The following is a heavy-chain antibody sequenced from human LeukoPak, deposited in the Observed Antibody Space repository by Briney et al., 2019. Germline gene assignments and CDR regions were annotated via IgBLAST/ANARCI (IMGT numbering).Heavy chain of an antibody. CDR3: ATPIFGVAPDV. J-gene: IGHJ6*04. CDR2: IYHSGST. V-gene: IGHV4-39*07. D-gene: IGHD3-3*01. Sequence: PSETLSLTCTVSGGSIRSGSYYWRWIRQPAGKGLEWIGSIYHSGSTYYNPSLKSRVTISVDTSKNQFSLKLSSVTAADTAVYYCATPIFGVAPDVWGKGTTVTVSS. CDR1: GGSIRSGSYY.